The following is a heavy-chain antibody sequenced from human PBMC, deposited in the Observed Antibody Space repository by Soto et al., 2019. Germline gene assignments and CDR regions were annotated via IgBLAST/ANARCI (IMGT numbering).Heavy chain of an antibody. D-gene: IGHD1-7*01. CDR2: TYYRSKWYN. CDR1: GDSVSSNSAA. Sequence: SQTLSLTCAISGDSVSSNSAAWNWIRQSPSRGLEWLGRTYYRSKWYNDYAVSVKSRITINPDTSKNQFSLQLNSVTPEDTAVYYXARIWKLELGYYYGMDVWGQGTTVTVSS. J-gene: IGHJ6*02. CDR3: ARIWKLELGYYYGMDV. V-gene: IGHV6-1*01.